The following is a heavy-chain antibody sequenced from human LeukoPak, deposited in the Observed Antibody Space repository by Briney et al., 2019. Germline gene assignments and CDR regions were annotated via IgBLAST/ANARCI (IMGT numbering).Heavy chain of an antibody. V-gene: IGHV3-30*02. D-gene: IGHD2-15*01. Sequence: GGSLRLSCAASGFTFSSYGMHWVRQAPGKGLGWVAFIRYDGSNKYYADSVKGRFTISRDNSKNTLYLQMNSLRAEDTAVYYCAKDRLRRLPALFDIWGQGTMVTVSS. CDR3: AKDRLRRLPALFDI. J-gene: IGHJ3*02. CDR1: GFTFSSYG. CDR2: IRYDGSNK.